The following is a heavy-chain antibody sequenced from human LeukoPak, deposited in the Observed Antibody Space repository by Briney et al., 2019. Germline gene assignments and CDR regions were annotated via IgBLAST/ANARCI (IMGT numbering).Heavy chain of an antibody. CDR3: ARDRNDFWSGYYSYYYMDV. CDR2: IYTSGST. V-gene: IGHV4-61*02. J-gene: IGHJ6*03. CDR1: GGSISSGSYY. Sequence: PSETLSLTCTVSGGSISSGSYYWSWIRQPAGKGLEWIGRIYTSGSTNYNPSLKSRVTISVDTSKNQFSLKLSSVTAADTAVYYCARDRNDFWSGYYSYYYMDVWGKGTTVTVSS. D-gene: IGHD3-3*01.